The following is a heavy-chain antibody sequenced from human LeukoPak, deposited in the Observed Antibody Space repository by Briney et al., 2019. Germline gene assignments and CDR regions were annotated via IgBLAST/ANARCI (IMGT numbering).Heavy chain of an antibody. CDR1: GFTVSSNY. CDR2: INHSGST. Sequence: GSLRLSCAASGFTVSSNYMSWIRQPPGKGLEWIGEINHSGSTNYNPSLKSRVTISVDTSKNQFSLRLSSVTAADTAVYYCARGRYRYSSGWYQSPGYFDYWGQGTLVTVSS. V-gene: IGHV4-34*01. D-gene: IGHD6-19*01. CDR3: ARGRYRYSSGWYQSPGYFDY. J-gene: IGHJ4*02.